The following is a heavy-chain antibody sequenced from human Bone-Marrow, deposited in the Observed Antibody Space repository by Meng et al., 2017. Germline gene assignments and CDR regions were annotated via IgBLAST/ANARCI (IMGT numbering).Heavy chain of an antibody. CDR3: ARETGIGMYSSSWPLDY. Sequence: ASVKVSCKASGGTFSSYTISWVRQAPGQGLEWMGWISAYNGNTNYAQKLQGRVTMTTDTSTSTAYMELRSLRSDDTAVYYCARETGIGMYSSSWPLDYWGQGTLVTVSS. J-gene: IGHJ4*02. V-gene: IGHV1-18*01. D-gene: IGHD6-13*01. CDR2: ISAYNGNT. CDR1: GGTFSSYT.